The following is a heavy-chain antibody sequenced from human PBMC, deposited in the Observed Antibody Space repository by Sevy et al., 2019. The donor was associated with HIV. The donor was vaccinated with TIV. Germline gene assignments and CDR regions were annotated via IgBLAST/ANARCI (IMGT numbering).Heavy chain of an antibody. J-gene: IGHJ3*02. CDR1: GYTFTSYD. CDR3: AREWQWLVYDAFDI. D-gene: IGHD6-19*01. V-gene: IGHV1-8*01. Sequence: APVKVSCKASGYTFTSYDINWVRQATGQGLEWMGWMNPNSGNTGYAQKFQGRVTMTRNTSISTAYMELSSLRSEDTAVYYCAREWQWLVYDAFDIWGQGTMVTVSS. CDR2: MNPNSGNT.